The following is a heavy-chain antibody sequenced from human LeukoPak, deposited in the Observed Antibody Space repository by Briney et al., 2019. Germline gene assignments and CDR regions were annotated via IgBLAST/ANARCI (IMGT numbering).Heavy chain of an antibody. CDR3: ARGARGYYYDSSGYYDY. CDR2: IYYSGST. V-gene: IGHV4-30-4*01. Sequence: SETLSLTCTVSGGSISSGDYYWSWIRQPPGKGLEWIGYIYYSGSTYYNPSLKSRVTISVDTSKNQFSLKLSSVTAADTAVYYCARGARGYYYDSSGYYDYWGQGTLVTVSS. D-gene: IGHD3-22*01. J-gene: IGHJ4*02. CDR1: GGSISSGDYY.